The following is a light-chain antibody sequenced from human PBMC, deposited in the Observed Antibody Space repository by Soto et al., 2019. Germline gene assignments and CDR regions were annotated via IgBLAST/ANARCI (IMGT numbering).Light chain of an antibody. CDR1: RSISSY. V-gene: IGKV3-11*01. Sequence: VLTQTPATLPLSPGYIATFCCRASRSISSYLAWYQQKPGQAPRLIIYDASNRATGIPARFTGSGSGTDCTLTISSLEPEDVSVYYCQQRSNWLITLGQGTRLEIK. CDR2: DAS. CDR3: QQRSNWLIT. J-gene: IGKJ5*01.